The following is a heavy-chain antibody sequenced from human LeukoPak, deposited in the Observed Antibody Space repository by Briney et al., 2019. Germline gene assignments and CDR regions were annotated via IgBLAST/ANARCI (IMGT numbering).Heavy chain of an antibody. J-gene: IGHJ4*02. CDR3: ARAYYYDSSGSLRFDY. Sequence: SVKVSCKASGGTFSSYTISWVRQAPGQGLEWMGRIIPILGIANCAQKFQGRVTITADKSTSTAYMELSSLRSEDTAVYYCARAYYYDSSGSLRFDYWGQGTLVTVSS. CDR1: GGTFSSYT. V-gene: IGHV1-69*02. CDR2: IIPILGIA. D-gene: IGHD3-22*01.